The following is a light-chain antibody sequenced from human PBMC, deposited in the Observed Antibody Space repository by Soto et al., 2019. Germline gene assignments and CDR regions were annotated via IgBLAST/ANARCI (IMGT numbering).Light chain of an antibody. V-gene: IGKV1-33*01. CDR2: DAS. CDR1: QDITNY. Sequence: DIQMTQSPSSLSASVGDRVTITCQASQDITNYLNWYQHKPGKAPKLLIYDASHLERGVPSRFSGSGSGTEFTLTINSLQADDFATYYCQQHNSFSITFGQGTRLEIK. CDR3: QQHNSFSIT. J-gene: IGKJ5*01.